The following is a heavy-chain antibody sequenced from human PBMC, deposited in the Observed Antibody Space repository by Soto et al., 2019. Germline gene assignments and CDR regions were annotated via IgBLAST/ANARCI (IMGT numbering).Heavy chain of an antibody. V-gene: IGHV3-53*02. CDR3: SRQRDVHNPNWFEH. D-gene: IGHD1-1*01. CDR1: GFTVSSNY. Sequence: EVQVVETGGGLIQPGGSLRLSCAVSGFTVSSNYMSWVRQPPGKGPEWVSDIYSGGSTYYADSVKGGFTISKDNSKNTQNFQMNRQRSEDTDVHHDSRQRDVHNPNWFEHWGQGTLVTVSS. CDR2: IYSGGST. J-gene: IGHJ5*02.